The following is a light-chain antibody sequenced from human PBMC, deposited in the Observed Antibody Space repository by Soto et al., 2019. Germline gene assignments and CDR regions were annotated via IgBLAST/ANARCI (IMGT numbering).Light chain of an antibody. V-gene: IGKV3-15*01. CDR3: QKYNNWPRT. CDR1: QLFSSN. Sequence: EIVMMQSPATLSVSPVESLTLSCRASQLFSSNLAWYQHKPGQAPRLLIYGVSTRDTGVPDRFSGSASGTEFTLTISSLQSEDFAVYYCQKYNNWPRTFGQGTRLEIK. J-gene: IGKJ5*01. CDR2: GVS.